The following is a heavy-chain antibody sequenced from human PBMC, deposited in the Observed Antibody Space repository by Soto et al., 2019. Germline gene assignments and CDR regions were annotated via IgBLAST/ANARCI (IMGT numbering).Heavy chain of an antibody. CDR3: ARLDYDVLTAYNYCDY. CDR2: IDPGDSNT. J-gene: IGHJ4*01. CDR1: GYSFTTYW. V-gene: IGHV5-51*01. D-gene: IGHD3-9*01. Sequence: HGESLKISCKGSGYSFTTYWIAWVRQMPGKGLEWMGIIDPGDSNTRYSPSFQGQVTISADKSISTAYLQLSSLEASDTAMYYCARLDYDVLTAYNYCDYWGHGTLVTVSS.